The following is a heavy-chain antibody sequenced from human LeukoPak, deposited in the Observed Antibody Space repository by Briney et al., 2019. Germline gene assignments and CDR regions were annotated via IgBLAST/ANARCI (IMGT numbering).Heavy chain of an antibody. V-gene: IGHV4-34*01. J-gene: IGHJ4*02. D-gene: IGHD6-13*01. Sequence: SETLSLTCAVYGGSFSGYYWSWIRQPPGRGLEWVWEINHSGSTNYNPSLKSRVTISVDTSKNQFSLKLSSVTAADTAVYYCARGQLAAAGTVGGYYFDYWGQGTLVTVSS. CDR1: GGSFSGYY. CDR3: ARGQLAAAGTVGGYYFDY. CDR2: INHSGST.